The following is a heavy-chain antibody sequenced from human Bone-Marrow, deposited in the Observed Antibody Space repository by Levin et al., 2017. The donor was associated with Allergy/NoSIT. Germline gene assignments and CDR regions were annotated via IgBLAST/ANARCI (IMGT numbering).Heavy chain of an antibody. J-gene: IGHJ4*02. CDR3: AKTQTSSGYSRYFDY. Sequence: GESLKISCAASGFTFSSYGMHWVRQAPGKGLEWVAVISFDGSNAYYGDSVKGRFTISRDNSKNTLYQGMRSLRAEDTAVYYCAKTQTSSGYSRYFDYWGQGTLVTVSS. D-gene: IGHD3-22*01. CDR1: GFTFSSYG. V-gene: IGHV3-30*18. CDR2: ISFDGSNA.